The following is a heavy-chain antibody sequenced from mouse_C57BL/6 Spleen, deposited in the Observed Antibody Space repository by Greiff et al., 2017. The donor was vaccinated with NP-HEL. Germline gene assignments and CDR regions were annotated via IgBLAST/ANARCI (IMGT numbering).Heavy chain of an antibody. CDR2: IRLKSDNYAT. Sequence: EVHLVESGGGLVQPGGSMKLSCVASGFTFSNYWMNWVRQSPEKGLEWVAQIRLKSDNYATHYAESVKGRFTISRDDSKSSVYLQMNNLRAEDTGIYYCTGSSGPYYYAMDYWGQGTSVTVSS. J-gene: IGHJ4*01. CDR3: TGSSGPYYYAMDY. D-gene: IGHD3-2*02. V-gene: IGHV6-3*01. CDR1: GFTFSNYW.